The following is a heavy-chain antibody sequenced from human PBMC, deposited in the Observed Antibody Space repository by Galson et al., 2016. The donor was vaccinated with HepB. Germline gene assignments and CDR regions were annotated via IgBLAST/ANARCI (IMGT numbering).Heavy chain of an antibody. D-gene: IGHD3-10*01. V-gene: IGHV3-11*01. CDR1: GLIFSNYY. CDR2: ISPSGTTK. CDR3: AASEYGSGGFNY. Sequence: SLRLSCAASGLIFSNYYISWIRQAPGKGLEWVTYISPSGTTKFYIDSVKGRSTISRDNTNHSIYLQMNSLRVEDTAMYYCAASEYGSGGFNYWGQGILVRVS. J-gene: IGHJ4*02.